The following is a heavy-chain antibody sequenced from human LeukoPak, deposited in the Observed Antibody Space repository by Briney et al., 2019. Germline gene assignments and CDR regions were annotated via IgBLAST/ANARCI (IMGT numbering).Heavy chain of an antibody. J-gene: IGHJ4*02. D-gene: IGHD6-13*01. CDR1: GGSISSSRYY. CDR3: ARVSGSSWYYYFDY. CDR2: IYYSGNT. Sequence: SETLSLTCTVSGGSISSSRYYWGWIRQPPGKGLEWIGSIYYSGNTYYNPSLKSRVTISVDTSKNQFSLKLSSVTAADTAVYYCARVSGSSWYYYFDYWGQGTLVTVSS. V-gene: IGHV4-39*07.